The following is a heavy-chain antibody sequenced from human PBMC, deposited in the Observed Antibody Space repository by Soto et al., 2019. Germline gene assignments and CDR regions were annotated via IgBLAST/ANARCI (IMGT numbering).Heavy chain of an antibody. D-gene: IGHD3-9*01. CDR1: GYSFTDYF. V-gene: IGHV1-46*01. CDR2: INPDGGTT. CDR3: ASLIGMDVLRDY. Sequence: QVQLVQSGAEVRKPGASVKVACKASGYSFTDYFVHWVRQAPGQGPEWMGIINPDGGTTGYAQKFQGRVTLTSDTSTNTVYMELRSLTSDDTAVYYCASLIGMDVLRDYWGQGARVTVSS. J-gene: IGHJ4*02.